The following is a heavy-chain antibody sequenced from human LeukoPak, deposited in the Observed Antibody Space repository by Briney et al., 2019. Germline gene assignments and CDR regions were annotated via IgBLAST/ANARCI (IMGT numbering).Heavy chain of an antibody. V-gene: IGHV4-61*05. CDR3: ARGGYYGSGNDFRFDP. CDR1: GGSISSSSYY. CDR2: IHYTGST. J-gene: IGHJ5*02. Sequence: SETPSLTCTASGGSISSSSYYWGWIRQSPGKGLECIGYIHYTGSTNYNPSLKSRVTISVETSKNQFSLKLKSVTAADTAVYYCARGGYYGSGNDFRFDPWGQGTLVTVSS. D-gene: IGHD3-10*01.